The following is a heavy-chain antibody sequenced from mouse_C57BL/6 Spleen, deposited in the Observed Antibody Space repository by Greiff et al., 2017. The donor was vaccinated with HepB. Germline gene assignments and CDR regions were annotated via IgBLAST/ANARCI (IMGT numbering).Heavy chain of an antibody. D-gene: IGHD1-1*01. Sequence: VQLQQSGPELVKPGASVKLSCKASGYTFTSYDINWVKQRPGQGLEWIGWIYPRDGSTKYNEKFKGKATLTVDTSSSTAYMELHSLTSEDSAVYFCARLGGYYYGSSSHFDYWGQGTTLTVSS. J-gene: IGHJ2*01. V-gene: IGHV1-85*01. CDR1: GYTFTSYD. CDR3: ARLGGYYYGSSSHFDY. CDR2: IYPRDGST.